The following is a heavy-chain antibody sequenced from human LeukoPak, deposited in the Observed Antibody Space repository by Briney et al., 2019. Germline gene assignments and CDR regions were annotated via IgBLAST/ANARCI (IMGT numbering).Heavy chain of an antibody. V-gene: IGHV3-15*01. J-gene: IGHJ1*01. Sequence: GGSLRLSCAASGFTFTNAWMSWVRQAPGKGLEWVGRIKSKADGRTTDCAAPGKGRFTISGDDSKNTLYLQMNNLKTEDTAVYYCTTGFPNYGDYRGYFQHWGQGTLVTVAS. CDR2: IKSKADGRTT. CDR3: TTGFPNYGDYRGYFQH. D-gene: IGHD4-17*01. CDR1: GFTFTNAW.